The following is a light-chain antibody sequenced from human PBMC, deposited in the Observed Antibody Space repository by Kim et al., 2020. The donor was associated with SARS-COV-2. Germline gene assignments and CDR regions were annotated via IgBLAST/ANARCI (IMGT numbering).Light chain of an antibody. Sequence: APGKTASSTCGGNKSGSKSVHSYQEKPGQDPVVVVYYDSDRPAGIPERFAGSNSGNTATLTISRVEAGDEADYYCQVWDSSRDHPVFGGGTKLTVL. CDR3: QVWDSSRDHPV. J-gene: IGLJ3*02. CDR1: KSGSKS. CDR2: YDS. V-gene: IGLV3-21*03.